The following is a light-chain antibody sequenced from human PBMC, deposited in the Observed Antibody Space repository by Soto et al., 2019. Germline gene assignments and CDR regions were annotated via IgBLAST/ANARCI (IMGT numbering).Light chain of an antibody. CDR3: QQYGGSPT. CDR1: QSVSGRY. V-gene: IGKV3-20*01. Sequence: EIVLTQSPGTLSLSPGDRATLSCRASQSVSGRYLAWYQQRPGQAPRLLIYGASYRATGIPDRFSGSGSGTDFTLTSSRLEPEDFAVFYCQQYGGSPTFGGGTKVEI. CDR2: GAS. J-gene: IGKJ4*01.